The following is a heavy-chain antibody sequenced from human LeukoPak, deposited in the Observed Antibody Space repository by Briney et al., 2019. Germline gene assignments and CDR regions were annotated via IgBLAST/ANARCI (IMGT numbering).Heavy chain of an antibody. Sequence: SVKVSCKASGGTFSSYAISWVRQATGQGLEWMGGIIPIFGTANYAQKFQGRVTITTDESTSTAYMELSSLRSEDTAVYYCARCYSNPALPDYYYYMDVWGKGTTVTVSS. CDR3: ARCYSNPALPDYYYYMDV. CDR1: GGTFSSYA. CDR2: IIPIFGTA. D-gene: IGHD4-11*01. J-gene: IGHJ6*03. V-gene: IGHV1-69*05.